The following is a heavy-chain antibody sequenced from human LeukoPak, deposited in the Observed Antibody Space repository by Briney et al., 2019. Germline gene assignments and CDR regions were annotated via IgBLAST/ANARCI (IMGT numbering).Heavy chain of an antibody. D-gene: IGHD3-9*01. CDR2: ITGDHIST. CDR1: GFTFDEYN. J-gene: IGHJ4*02. Sequence: PGGSLRLSCVASGFTFDEYNMHWVRQVPGKGLEWVALITGDHISTYYADSVRGRFTVSRDNSENSLYLQVNSLRTEDSALYYCAREPSDGQKSFDWIFAFDSWGQGTLITVSS. CDR3: AREPSDGQKSFDWIFAFDS. V-gene: IGHV3-43*02.